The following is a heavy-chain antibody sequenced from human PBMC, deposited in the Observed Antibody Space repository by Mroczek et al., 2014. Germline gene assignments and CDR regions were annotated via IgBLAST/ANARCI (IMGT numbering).Heavy chain of an antibody. CDR1: GGSFSGYY. J-gene: IGHJ4*02. D-gene: IGHD2-8*01. CDR3: ARGGPYCTNGVCYRGSSRAFDY. CDR2: INHSGST. Sequence: QVQLQQWGAGLLKPSETLSLTCAVYGGSFSGYYWSWIRQPPGKGLEWIGEINHSGSTNYNPSLKSRVTISVDTSKNQFSLKLSSVTAADTAVYYCARGGPYCTNGVCYRGSSRAFDYWGQGTLVTVSS. V-gene: IGHV4-34*01.